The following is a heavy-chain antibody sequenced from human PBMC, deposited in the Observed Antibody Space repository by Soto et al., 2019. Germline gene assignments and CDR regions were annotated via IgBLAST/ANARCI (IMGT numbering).Heavy chain of an antibody. V-gene: IGHV4-34*01. CDR2: INHSGST. Sequence: LSLTCAVYGGSFSGYYWSWIRQPPGKGLEWIGEINHSGSTNYNPSLKSRVTISVDTSKNQFSLKLSSVTAADTAVYYCARRPGYCSSTSCYFIWFDPWGQGTLVTVSS. CDR3: ARRPGYCSSTSCYFIWFDP. CDR1: GGSFSGYY. J-gene: IGHJ5*02. D-gene: IGHD2-2*03.